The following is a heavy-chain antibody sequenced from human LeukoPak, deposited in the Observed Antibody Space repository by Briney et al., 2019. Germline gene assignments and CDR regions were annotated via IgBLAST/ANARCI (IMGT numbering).Heavy chain of an antibody. CDR3: ARGESTSYDPLGGIFDY. J-gene: IGHJ4*02. CDR2: TSSSSSTI. D-gene: IGHD2-2*01. CDR1: GFTFSSYE. Sequence: PGGSLRLSCAASGFTFSSYEMNWVRQAPGKGLEWVSYTSSSSSTIFYADSVQGRFTISRDNAKNSLFLQMNSLRAEDTAVYYCARGESTSYDPLGGIFDYWGQGVLVTVSS. V-gene: IGHV3-48*03.